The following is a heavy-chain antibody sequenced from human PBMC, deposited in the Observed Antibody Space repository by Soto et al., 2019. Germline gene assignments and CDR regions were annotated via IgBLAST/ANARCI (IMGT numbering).Heavy chain of an antibody. Sequence: SGEVCCKASCYTFTSYGISWVRQAPGQGLEWMGWISAYNGNTNYAQKRQGRVTMTTDTSTSTAYMELRSLRSDDTAVYYCARDGYSGYDFDYWGQGTLVTVSS. CDR2: ISAYNGNT. D-gene: IGHD5-12*01. J-gene: IGHJ4*02. CDR1: CYTFTSYG. CDR3: ARDGYSGYDFDY. V-gene: IGHV1-18*01.